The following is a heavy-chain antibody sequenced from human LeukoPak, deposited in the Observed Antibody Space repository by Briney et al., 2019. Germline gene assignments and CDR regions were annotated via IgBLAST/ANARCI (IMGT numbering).Heavy chain of an antibody. Sequence: GASVKVSCKASGYTFTSYYMHWVRQAPGQGLEWMGIINPSGGSTSYAQKFQGRVTMTRDTSTSTVYMELSSLRSEDTAVYYCATGGYDYSYYYGMDVWGQGTTVTVSS. CDR2: INPSGGST. D-gene: IGHD5-12*01. V-gene: IGHV1-46*01. CDR1: GYTFTSYY. CDR3: ATGGYDYSYYYGMDV. J-gene: IGHJ6*02.